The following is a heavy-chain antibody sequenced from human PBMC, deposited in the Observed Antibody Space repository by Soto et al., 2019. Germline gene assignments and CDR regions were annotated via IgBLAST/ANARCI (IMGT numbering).Heavy chain of an antibody. CDR1: GYSFTGNS. Sequence: QVHLVQSGAEVKKPGASVRVSCKASGYSFTGNSMHWVRQAPGQGLEWMGWINPNNGGTNYAQRFRGWGTMTRDTSVSTAYMDLNMLKSDDSAVDYCGMQRSGVVYWGQGTLVTVSS. V-gene: IGHV1-2*04. D-gene: IGHD1-26*01. CDR2: INPNNGGT. CDR3: GMQRSGVVY. J-gene: IGHJ4*02.